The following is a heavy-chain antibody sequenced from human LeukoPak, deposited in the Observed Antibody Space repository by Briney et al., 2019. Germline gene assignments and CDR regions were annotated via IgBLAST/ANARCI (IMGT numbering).Heavy chain of an antibody. CDR2: IKSDGTVT. Sequence: GGSLRLFCTASGFPFSSYWMDWVRQAPGKGLVWVSRIKSDGTVTTYADSVKGRFTVSRDNSKNTLYLQMNSLRAEDTAVYYCAKADGSGWGQGALVTVS. CDR3: AKADGSG. CDR1: GFPFSSYW. V-gene: IGHV3-74*01. D-gene: IGHD6-25*01. J-gene: IGHJ4*02.